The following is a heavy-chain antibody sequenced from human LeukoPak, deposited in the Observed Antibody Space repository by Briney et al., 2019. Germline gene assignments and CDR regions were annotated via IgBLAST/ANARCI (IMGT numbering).Heavy chain of an antibody. CDR2: IWSDGTNQ. J-gene: IGHJ4*02. CDR1: KFTFSHYG. Sequence: GGSLRLSCAASKFTFSHYGMHWVRQAPGRGLQWVAVIWSDGTNQYYADSVKGRFTISRDNSNKMVYLQMNSLRADDTGVYYCAKDAQRGFDYSNSLEYWGQGALVIVSS. CDR3: AKDAQRGFDYSNSLEY. V-gene: IGHV3-33*06. D-gene: IGHD4-11*01.